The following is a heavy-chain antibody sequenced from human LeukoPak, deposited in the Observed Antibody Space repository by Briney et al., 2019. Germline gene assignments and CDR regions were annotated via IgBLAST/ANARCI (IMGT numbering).Heavy chain of an antibody. CDR1: GFTFSGYW. CDR2: IKQDGSEK. V-gene: IGHV3-7*01. CDR3: ARDDWNYAFDY. D-gene: IGHD1-7*01. Sequence: GGSLRLSCAASGFTFSGYWMSWVRQAPGKGLEWVANIKQDGSEKYYVDSVKGRFTISRDNAKNSLYLQMNSLRAEDTAVYYCARDDWNYAFDYWGQGTLVTVSS. J-gene: IGHJ4*02.